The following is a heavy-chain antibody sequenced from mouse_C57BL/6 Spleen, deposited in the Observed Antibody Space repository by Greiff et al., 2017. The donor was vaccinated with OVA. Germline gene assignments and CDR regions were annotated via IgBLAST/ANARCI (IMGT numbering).Heavy chain of an antibody. D-gene: IGHD1-1*01. J-gene: IGHJ1*03. V-gene: IGHV1-85*01. CDR3: ERGGKGPITTVVATGYFDV. Sequence: VQLQQSGPELVKPGASVKLSCKASGYTFTSYDINWVKQRPGQGLEWIGWIYPRDGSTKYNEKFKGKATLPVDTASSTAYRELHSLTSDDTALYFGERGGKGPITTVVATGYFDVWGKGTTVTVSS. CDR1: GYTFTSYD. CDR2: IYPRDGST.